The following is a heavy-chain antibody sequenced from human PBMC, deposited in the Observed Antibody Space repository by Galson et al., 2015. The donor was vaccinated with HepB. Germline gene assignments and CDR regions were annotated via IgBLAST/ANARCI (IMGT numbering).Heavy chain of an antibody. CDR3: ARQFTNTAMDPFDP. J-gene: IGHJ5*02. Sequence: TLSLTCTVSGGSISSYYWSWIRQPPGKGLEWIGYIYYSGSTNYNPSLKSRVTISVDTSKNQFSLKLSSVTAADTAVYYCARQFTNTAMDPFDPWGQGTLVTVSS. CDR2: IYYSGST. D-gene: IGHD5-18*01. CDR1: GGSISSYY. V-gene: IGHV4-59*08.